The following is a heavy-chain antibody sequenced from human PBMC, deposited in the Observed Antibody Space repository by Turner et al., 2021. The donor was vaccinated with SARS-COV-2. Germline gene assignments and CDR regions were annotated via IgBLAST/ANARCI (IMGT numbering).Heavy chain of an antibody. CDR1: GASIDSGHYY. D-gene: IGHD2-21*02. J-gene: IGHJ4*02. V-gene: IGHV4-30-4*01. CDR2: IHHSGST. CDR3: ARDFGGNSNYFDY. Sequence: QVQLQESGPGLVKPSQTLSLTCNVSGASIDSGHYYWNWIRQPPGGGLEWIGYIHHSGSTNYNPSLKSRVSMSVDTSKNQFSLTLSSVTAADTAVYYCARDFGGNSNYFDYWGQGTLVTVSS.